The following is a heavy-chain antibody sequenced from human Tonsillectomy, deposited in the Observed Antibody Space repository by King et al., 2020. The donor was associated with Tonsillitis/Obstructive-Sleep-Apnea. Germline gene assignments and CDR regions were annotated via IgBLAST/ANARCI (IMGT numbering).Heavy chain of an antibody. Sequence: VQLVQSGAEVKKPGESLKISCKGSGYTFTSDWIGWVRQVPGKGLEWRGIIYPGDSYNNYSPYFQGQVTISADKSISTAYLQWSSLKASDTAMYYCARRGYSYPYMDVWGKGTTVTVSS. CDR1: GYTFTSDW. V-gene: IGHV5-51*01. CDR2: IYPGDSYN. J-gene: IGHJ6*03. D-gene: IGHD5-18*01. CDR3: ARRGYSYPYMDV.